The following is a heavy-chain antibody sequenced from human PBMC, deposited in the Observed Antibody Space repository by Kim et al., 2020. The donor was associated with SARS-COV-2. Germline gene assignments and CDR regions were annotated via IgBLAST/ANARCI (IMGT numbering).Heavy chain of an antibody. J-gene: IGHJ3*02. CDR3: ARRTVTTIRDIFDI. D-gene: IGHD5-12*01. CDR2: IYYSGNT. CDR1: GGSINRGGDY. Sequence: SETLSLTCSVSGGSINRGGDYWSWIRQHPGKGLEWIGYIYYSGNTYYSPSLTSRVTISLDTSKNQFSLELTSVTAADTAVYYCARRTVTTIRDIFDIWGQGTMVTVSS. V-gene: IGHV4-31*03.